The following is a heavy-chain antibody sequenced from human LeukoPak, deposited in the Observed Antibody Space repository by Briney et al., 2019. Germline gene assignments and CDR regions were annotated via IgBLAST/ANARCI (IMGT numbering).Heavy chain of an antibody. J-gene: IGHJ4*02. V-gene: IGHV3-74*01. Sequence: PGGSLRLSCVASGFSFTGYWMHWVRQAPGKGLEWVSRVNSDGTTTYPDSVKGRFTISRDNAKKTVYLQMNSLRAEDTAMYYCATWGWGSSTDYWGQGTLVTVSS. CDR1: GFSFTGYW. CDR3: ATWGWGSSTDY. D-gene: IGHD3-16*01. CDR2: VNSDGTT.